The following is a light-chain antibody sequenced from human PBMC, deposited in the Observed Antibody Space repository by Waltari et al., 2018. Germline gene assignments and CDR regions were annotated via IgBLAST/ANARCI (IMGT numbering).Light chain of an antibody. CDR3: ATWDDSLGGNV. V-gene: IGLV1-47*01. CDR2: RND. J-gene: IGLJ1*01. CDR1: SSNIGTNF. Sequence: QSVLTQPPSASGTPGQTVTISSSGSSSNIGTNFVAWYRHLPGMAPTLLIYRNDRRPSGVPDRISGSKYGTSASLAITGLRSDDEGLYFCATWDDSLGGNVFGAGTEVSVL.